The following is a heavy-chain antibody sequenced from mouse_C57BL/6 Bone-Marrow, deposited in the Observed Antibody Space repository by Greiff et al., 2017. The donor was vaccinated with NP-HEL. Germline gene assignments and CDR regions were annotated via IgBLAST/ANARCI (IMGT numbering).Heavy chain of an antibody. CDR2: IYPYNDGT. D-gene: IGHD2-5*01. J-gene: IGHJ2*01. V-gene: IGHV1-14*01. Sequence: EVQLQQSGPELVKPGASVKMSCKASGYTFTSYVMHWVKQKPGQGLEWIGYIYPYNDGTKYNEKFKGKATLTSDKSASTADMELSSLTSADSAVYYCAIYYSNYFDYWGQGTTLTVSS. CDR3: AIYYSNYFDY. CDR1: GYTFTSYV.